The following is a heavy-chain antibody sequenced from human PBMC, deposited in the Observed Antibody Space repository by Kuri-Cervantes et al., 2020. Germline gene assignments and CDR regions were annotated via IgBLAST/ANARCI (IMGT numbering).Heavy chain of an antibody. CDR1: GFTFSSYG. V-gene: IGHV3-30*18. J-gene: IGHJ5*02. D-gene: IGHD3-10*01. Sequence: GESLKISCAASGFTFSSYGMHWVRQAPGKGLERVAVISYDGSNKYYADSVKGRFTISRDNSKNTLYLQMNSLRAEDTAVYYCAKPSYGSGRRPIRAWGQGTLVTVSS. CDR3: AKPSYGSGRRPIRA. CDR2: ISYDGSNK.